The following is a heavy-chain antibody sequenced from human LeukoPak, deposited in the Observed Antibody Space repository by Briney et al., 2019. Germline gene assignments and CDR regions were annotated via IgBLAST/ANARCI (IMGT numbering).Heavy chain of an antibody. D-gene: IGHD2-2*01. Sequence: GGSLRLSCAASGFTFSSYWMSWVRQAPGKGLEWVANIKQDGSEKYYVDSVKGRFTISRDNAKNSLYLQMNSLRAEDTAVYYCARNLSDIVVVLAAIHYYYYGMDVWGKGTTVTVSS. J-gene: IGHJ6*04. CDR1: GFTFSSYW. V-gene: IGHV3-7*03. CDR2: IKQDGSEK. CDR3: ARNLSDIVVVLAAIHYYYYGMDV.